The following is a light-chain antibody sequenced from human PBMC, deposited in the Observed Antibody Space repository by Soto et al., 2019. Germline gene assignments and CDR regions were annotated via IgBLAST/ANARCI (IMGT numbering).Light chain of an antibody. CDR3: AAWDDSLRAVV. V-gene: IGLV1-44*01. J-gene: IGLJ2*01. CDR1: TSNIGTYA. Sequence: QSVLTQSPSASGTPGQTVTISCSGSTSNIGTYAVNWYQQLPGTAPTLLIFRNHQRPSGVPDRFSGSKSGTSASLAISGPQSEDEADYYCAAWDDSLRAVVFGGGTKLTVL. CDR2: RNH.